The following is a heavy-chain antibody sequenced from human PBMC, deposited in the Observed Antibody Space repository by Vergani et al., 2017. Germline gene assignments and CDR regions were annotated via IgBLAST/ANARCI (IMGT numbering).Heavy chain of an antibody. V-gene: IGHV3-73*02. CDR3: TRRTSGIAAATN. CDR1: GFTFSGSA. J-gene: IGHJ4*02. CDR2: IRSQANSYAT. D-gene: IGHD6-13*01. Sequence: EVQLVESGGGLVQPGGSLKLSCAASGFTFSGSAMHWVRQASGKGLEWVGRIRSQANSYATAYAASVKGRFTIARDDSKNTAYLQMNSRKTEDTAVYYCTRRTSGIAAATNRGQGTLVTVSS.